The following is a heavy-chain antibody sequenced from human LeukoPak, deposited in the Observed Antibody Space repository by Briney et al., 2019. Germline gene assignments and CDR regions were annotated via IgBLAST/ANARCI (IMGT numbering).Heavy chain of an antibody. V-gene: IGHV3-48*03. D-gene: IGHD3-10*01. J-gene: IGHJ4*02. CDR1: GFTFSSYE. CDR2: ISSSGSTI. Sequence: PGGSLRLSCAASGFTFSSYEMNWVRQAPGKGLEWVSYISSSGSTIYYADSVKGRFTISRDNSKNTLYLQMNSLRAEDTAVYYCARDRDDYFDYWGQGTLVTVSS. CDR3: ARDRDDYFDY.